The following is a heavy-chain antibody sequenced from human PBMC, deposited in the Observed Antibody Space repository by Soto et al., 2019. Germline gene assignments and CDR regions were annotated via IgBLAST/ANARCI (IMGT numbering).Heavy chain of an antibody. D-gene: IGHD4-17*01. Sequence: EVQLVESGGGLVQPGRSLRLSCAASGFTFSSYEMNWVRQAPGKGLEWVSYISSSGSTIYYADSVKGRFTISRDNAKNSLYLQMNSLRAEDTAVYYCASFVTTDDSDPWGQGTLVTVSS. CDR1: GFTFSSYE. V-gene: IGHV3-48*03. J-gene: IGHJ5*02. CDR3: ASFVTTDDSDP. CDR2: ISSSGSTI.